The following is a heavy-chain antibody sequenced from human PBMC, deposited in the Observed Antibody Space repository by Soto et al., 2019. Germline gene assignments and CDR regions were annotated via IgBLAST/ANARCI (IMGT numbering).Heavy chain of an antibody. CDR2: IYPGDSET. J-gene: IGHJ4*02. D-gene: IGHD6-13*01. V-gene: IGHV5-51*01. CDR3: ARHFSSNWFYFDY. Sequence: PGESLKISCKGSGYSFFNHWIGWVRQMPGRGLEWMGIIYPGDSETRYNPSFEGQVIISAGKSVSTAYLQWNSLKASDTDIYYCARHFSSNWFYFDYWGQGTQVTVSS. CDR1: GYSFFNHW.